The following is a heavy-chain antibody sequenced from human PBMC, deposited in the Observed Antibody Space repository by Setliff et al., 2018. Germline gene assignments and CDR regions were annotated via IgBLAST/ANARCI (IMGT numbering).Heavy chain of an antibody. J-gene: IGHJ6*03. D-gene: IGHD5-18*01. CDR3: AREGVDTRSSTDYRYYMDV. V-gene: IGHV1-69*05. CDR2: TIPLFGTT. CDR1: GGTFTNYG. Sequence: SVKVSCKASGGTFTNYGVSWVRQDPGQGLEWMGGTIPLFGTTDYAQKFHGRVTIITDESTSKAYMELSSLTSDATAAYYCAREGVDTRSSTDYRYYMDVWGKGTTVTVSS.